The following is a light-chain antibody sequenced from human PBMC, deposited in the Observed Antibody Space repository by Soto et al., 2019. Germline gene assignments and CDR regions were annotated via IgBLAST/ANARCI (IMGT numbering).Light chain of an antibody. CDR2: GVT. V-gene: IGLV2-14*03. Sequence: QSVLTQPASMSGSPGQSITISCTGTSGDVGFYDFVSWYQQHPGKVPRLIIYGVTKRPSGVSHRFSGSKSGNTASLTIAGLQVEDDADYSCASYTGSSTYVFGGGTKVTVL. CDR3: ASYTGSSTYV. J-gene: IGLJ3*02. CDR1: SGDVGFYDF.